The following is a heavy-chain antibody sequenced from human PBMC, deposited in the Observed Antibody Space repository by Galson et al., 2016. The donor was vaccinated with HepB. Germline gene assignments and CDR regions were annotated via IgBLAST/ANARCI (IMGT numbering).Heavy chain of an antibody. D-gene: IGHD4-11*01. CDR3: AKLNDYNNYEYYYGLDV. CDR1: GFTVSDFY. J-gene: IGHJ6*04. Sequence: SLRLSCAASGFTVSDFYMTWIRQAPGKGLEWVSCISSSGDTIYYADSVRGRFTVSRDSANNSLSLQMDSLRAEDTAVHYCAKLNDYNNYEYYYGLDVWGKGTTVTVSS. CDR2: ISSSGDTI. V-gene: IGHV3-11*01.